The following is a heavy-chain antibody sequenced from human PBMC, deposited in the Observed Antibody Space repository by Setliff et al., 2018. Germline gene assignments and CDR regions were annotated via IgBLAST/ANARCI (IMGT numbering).Heavy chain of an antibody. V-gene: IGHV1-2*02. D-gene: IGHD6-13*01. CDR3: ARGGVAAAGKKGIFEH. Sequence: ASVKVSCKASGYTFAGYYMHWVRQAPGQGLEWMGWINPNSGGANYAQKFQGRVTMTRDTSTSTVYMEINSLRSDDTAVYYCARGGVAAAGKKGIFEHWGQGTLVTVSS. J-gene: IGHJ4*02. CDR2: INPNSGGA. CDR1: GYTFAGYY.